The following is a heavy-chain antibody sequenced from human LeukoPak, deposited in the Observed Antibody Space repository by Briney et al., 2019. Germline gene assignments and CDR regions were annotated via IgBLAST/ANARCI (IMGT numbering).Heavy chain of an antibody. D-gene: IGHD2-8*01. J-gene: IGHJ4*02. Sequence: SETLSLTCTVSGGSISSSSYYWGWIRQPPGKGLEWIGSIYYSGSTYYNPSLKSRVTISVDTSKNQFSLKLSSVTAADTAVYYCARLTSLYCTNGVCYGTRVYYFDYWGQGTLVTVSS. CDR2: IYYSGST. CDR1: GGSISSSSYY. V-gene: IGHV4-39*01. CDR3: ARLTSLYCTNGVCYGTRVYYFDY.